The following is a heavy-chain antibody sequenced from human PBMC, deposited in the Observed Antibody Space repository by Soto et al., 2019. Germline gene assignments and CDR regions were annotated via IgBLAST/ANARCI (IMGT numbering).Heavy chain of an antibody. CDR1: GFTFSSYA. J-gene: IGHJ4*02. D-gene: IGHD5-12*01. CDR2: ISSNGGST. Sequence: EVQLVESGGGLVQPGGSLRLSCAASGFTFSSYAMHWVRQAPGKGLEYVSAISSNGGSTYYANSVKGRFTISRDNSKNTLYLQMGSLRAEDMAVYYCARGDGYNFDYWGQGTLVTVSS. CDR3: ARGDGYNFDY. V-gene: IGHV3-64*01.